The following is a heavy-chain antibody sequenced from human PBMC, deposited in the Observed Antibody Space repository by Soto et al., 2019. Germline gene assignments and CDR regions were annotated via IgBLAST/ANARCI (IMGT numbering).Heavy chain of an antibody. V-gene: IGHV3-30-3*01. CDR1: GFTFSSYA. CDR2: ISYDGSNK. D-gene: IGHD3-3*01. Sequence: GGSLRLSCAASGFTFSSYAMHWVRQAPGKGLEWVAVISYDGSNKYYADSVKGRFTISRDNSKSTLYLQMNSLRAEDTAVYYCARGGYYSYYYYGMDVWGQGTTVTVSS. J-gene: IGHJ6*02. CDR3: ARGGYYSYYYYGMDV.